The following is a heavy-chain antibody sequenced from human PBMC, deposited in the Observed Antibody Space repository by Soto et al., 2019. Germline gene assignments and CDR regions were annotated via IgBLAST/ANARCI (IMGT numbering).Heavy chain of an antibody. CDR1: GFIFTNSA. V-gene: IGHV3-23*01. CDR2: IGGRGNSA. J-gene: IGHJ3*01. D-gene: IGHD6-19*01. CDR3: VREGRGCVDL. Sequence: PGGSLRLSCAASGFIFTNSAMNCVRHAPGKGLEWVSVIGGRGNSAYYADSVQCRFIIPRDESKTPLSLPRGMMTADDTDIYNCVREGRGCVDLCGRGPMVTV.